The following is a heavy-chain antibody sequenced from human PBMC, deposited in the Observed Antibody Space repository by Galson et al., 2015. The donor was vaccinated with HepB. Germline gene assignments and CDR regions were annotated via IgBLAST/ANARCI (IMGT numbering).Heavy chain of an antibody. D-gene: IGHD6-19*01. CDR1: GYTLTELS. Sequence: SVKVSCKVSGYTLTELSMHWVRQAPGKGLEWMGGFDPEDGETIYAQKFQGRVTMTEDTSTDTAYMELSSLRSEDTAVYYCATVRTSSGWYDYYFDYWGQGTLVTVSS. CDR2: FDPEDGET. V-gene: IGHV1-24*01. J-gene: IGHJ4*02. CDR3: ATVRTSSGWYDYYFDY.